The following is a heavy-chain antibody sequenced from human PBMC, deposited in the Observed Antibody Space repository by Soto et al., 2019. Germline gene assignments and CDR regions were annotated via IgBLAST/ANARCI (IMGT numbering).Heavy chain of an antibody. J-gene: IGHJ5*02. CDR3: AREGVEIVATSNWFDP. D-gene: IGHD5-12*01. Sequence: SVKVSCKASGGPFRSYAISWVRQAPGQGLEWMGGIIPIFGTANYAQKFQGRVTITADESTSTAYMELSSLRSEDTAVYYCAREGVEIVATSNWFDPWGQGTLVTVSS. V-gene: IGHV1-69*13. CDR2: IIPIFGTA. CDR1: GGPFRSYA.